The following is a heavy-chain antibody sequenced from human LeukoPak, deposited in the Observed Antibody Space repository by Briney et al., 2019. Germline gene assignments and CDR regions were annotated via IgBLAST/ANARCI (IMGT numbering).Heavy chain of an antibody. J-gene: IGHJ5*02. Sequence: GASVKVSCKASGYTFSGYYMHWVRQAPGQGLEWMGWIDLDSGGTSYAQKFQGRVTMTRDMSTSTVYMELSSLRSEDTAVYYCARVPFPYYYDSSGYSYWFDPWGQGTLVTVSS. CDR1: GYTFSGYY. CDR3: ARVPFPYYYDSSGYSYWFDP. CDR2: IDLDSGGT. V-gene: IGHV1-2*02. D-gene: IGHD3-22*01.